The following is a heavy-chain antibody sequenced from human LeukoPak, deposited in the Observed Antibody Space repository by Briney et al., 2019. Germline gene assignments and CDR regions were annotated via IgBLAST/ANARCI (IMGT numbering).Heavy chain of an antibody. Sequence: SETLSLTCTVSGGSISGGGYYWSWIRQPPGKGLEWIGSIYYSGSTYYNPSLKSRVTISVDTSKNQFSLKLSSVTAADTAVYYCAKRQERSYYFDYWGQGTLVTVSS. D-gene: IGHD1-1*01. CDR3: AKRQERSYYFDY. CDR1: GGSISGGGYY. V-gene: IGHV4-39*07. J-gene: IGHJ4*02. CDR2: IYYSGST.